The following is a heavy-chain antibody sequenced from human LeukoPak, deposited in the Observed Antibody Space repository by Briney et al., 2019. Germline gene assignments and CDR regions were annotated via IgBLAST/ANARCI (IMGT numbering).Heavy chain of an antibody. CDR2: ISDDGTNK. D-gene: IGHD3-9*01. CDR1: GFTFSSYG. V-gene: IGHV3-30*18. CDR3: AKGTSLGYFDWFTDG. J-gene: IGHJ4*02. Sequence: GGSLRLSCAASGFTFSSYGMHWVRQAPGKGLEWVAIISDDGTNKYYADSVKGRFTISRDNSKNTLYLQMNSLRAEDTAVYYCAKGTSLGYFDWFTDGWGQGTLVTVSS.